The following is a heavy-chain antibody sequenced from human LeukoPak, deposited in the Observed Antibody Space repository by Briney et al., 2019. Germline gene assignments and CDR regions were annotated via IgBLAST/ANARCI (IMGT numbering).Heavy chain of an antibody. Sequence: SETLSLTCTVSGGSIIDSGYYWSWIRQHPGKGLEWIGYIYYSGSTYYNPSLKSRVTISVDTSKNQFSLKLSSVTAADTAVYYCARDQGGSGSYGSLDYWGQGTLVTVSS. CDR2: IYYSGST. J-gene: IGHJ4*02. D-gene: IGHD1-26*01. CDR3: ARDQGGSGSYGSLDY. V-gene: IGHV4-31*03. CDR1: GGSIIDSGYY.